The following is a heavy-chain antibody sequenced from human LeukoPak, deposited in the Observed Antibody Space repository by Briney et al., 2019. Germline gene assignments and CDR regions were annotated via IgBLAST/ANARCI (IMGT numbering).Heavy chain of an antibody. CDR3: ARLVVCSSYSCYFDP. D-gene: IGHD2-2*01. CDR1: GGSISSSSYY. CDR2: IYYSGST. J-gene: IGHJ5*02. V-gene: IGHV4-39*01. Sequence: SETLSLTCTVSGGSISSSSYYWGWIRQPPGKGLEWIGSIYYSGSTYYNPSLKSRVTISVDTSKNQFSLKLSSVTAADTAIYYCARLVVCSSYSCYFDPWGQGTLVTVSS.